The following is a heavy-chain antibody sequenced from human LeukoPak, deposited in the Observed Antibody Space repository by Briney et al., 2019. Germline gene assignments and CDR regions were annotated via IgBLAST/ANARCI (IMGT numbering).Heavy chain of an antibody. D-gene: IGHD3-10*01. CDR2: IYHSGST. Sequence: SETLSLTCAVSGGSISSSNWWSWVRQPPGKGLEWIGEIYHSGSTNYNPSLKSRVTISVGKSKNQFSLKLSSVTAADTAVYYCARVGAPNYYGSGSYYQNWFDPWGQGTLVTVSS. CDR3: ARVGAPNYYGSGSYYQNWFDP. V-gene: IGHV4-4*02. CDR1: GGSISSSNW. J-gene: IGHJ5*02.